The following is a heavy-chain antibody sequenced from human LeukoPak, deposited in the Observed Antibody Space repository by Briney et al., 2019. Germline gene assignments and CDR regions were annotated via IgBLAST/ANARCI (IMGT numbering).Heavy chain of an antibody. CDR1: GYTFTSYY. D-gene: IGHD6-19*01. J-gene: IGHJ3*02. Sequence: ASVKVSCKAPGYTFTSYYMHWVRQAPGQGLEWMGIINPSGGSTSYTRKFQGRVTMTRDTSTSTVYMELSSLRSEDTAVYYCARGGGGRYSSGWYDDAFDIWGQGAMVTVSS. CDR3: ARGGGGRYSSGWYDDAFDI. V-gene: IGHV1-46*01. CDR2: INPSGGST.